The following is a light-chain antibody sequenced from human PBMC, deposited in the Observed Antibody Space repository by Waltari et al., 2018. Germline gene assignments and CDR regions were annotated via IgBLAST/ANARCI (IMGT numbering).Light chain of an antibody. CDR2: RDS. Sequence: SYELTQPSSVSVSPGQTARITCSGDVLGKKFIRWFQQKPGQALVLLIFRDSERPSGIPERFSGSSSGTTVTLTISGAQVEDEADYYCVTVDDNSLRLFGGGTKLTVL. V-gene: IGLV3-27*01. CDR1: VLGKKF. J-gene: IGLJ2*01. CDR3: VTVDDNSLRL.